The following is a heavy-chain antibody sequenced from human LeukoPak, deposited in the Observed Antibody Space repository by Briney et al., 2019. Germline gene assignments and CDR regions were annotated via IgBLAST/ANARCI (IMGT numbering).Heavy chain of an antibody. CDR1: GFTFGSYA. J-gene: IGHJ4*02. CDR3: AKTTAGYSSGRYPGLPMDY. CDR2: ISGSGGIT. D-gene: IGHD6-19*01. V-gene: IGHV3-23*01. Sequence: PGGSLRLSCAASGFTFGSYAIYWVRQAPGRGLEWVSGISGSGGITYFADCVKGRFTISRDNSKNTVDLQINTLRAEDTALCDCAKTTAGYSSGRYPGLPMDYWGQGTLVTVSS.